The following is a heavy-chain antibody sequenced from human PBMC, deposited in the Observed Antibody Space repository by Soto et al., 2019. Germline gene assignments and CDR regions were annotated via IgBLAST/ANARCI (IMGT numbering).Heavy chain of an antibody. CDR1: GFTFFPYW. D-gene: IGHD1-1*01. CDR3: ARTGDGHHDFLDY. CDR2: INQDGSDY. J-gene: IGHJ4*02. Sequence: EVHLEESGGGLVQPGGSLSLPFAASGFTFFPYWWNWVRQAPGKGREWVANINQDGSDYNHVASVKGRFTISRDNAKNSLFLQMNALRVEDTAVYYCARTGDGHHDFLDYWGQGILVSVSS. V-gene: IGHV3-7*01.